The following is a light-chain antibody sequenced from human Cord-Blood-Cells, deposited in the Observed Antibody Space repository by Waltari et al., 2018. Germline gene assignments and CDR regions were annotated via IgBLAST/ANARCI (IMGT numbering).Light chain of an antibody. CDR1: QSISSY. J-gene: IGKJ1*01. CDR2: AAS. Sequence: DIQMTQSPSSLSASVGDRVTITGRASQSISSYLNWYQQKPGKAPKLLIYAASSLQSGVPSRFSGSGSGTDFTLTISSLQPEDFATYYCQQSYSTPWTCGQGTKVEIK. V-gene: IGKV1-39*01. CDR3: QQSYSTPWT.